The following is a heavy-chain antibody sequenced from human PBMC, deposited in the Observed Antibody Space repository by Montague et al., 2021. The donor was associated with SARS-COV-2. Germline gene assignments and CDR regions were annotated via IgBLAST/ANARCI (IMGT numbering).Heavy chain of an antibody. V-gene: IGHV3-9*01. CDR1: GFTFGDYA. Sequence: SLRLSCAASGFTFGDYAMHWVRQTPGKGLEWVSGISWNSGSRGYADSVKGRFTIYRDNVKNSLYLQMNSLRTEDTAFYYCAKDYYFGAFDIWGQGTMVTVSS. CDR3: AKDYYFGAFDI. CDR2: ISWNSGSR. J-gene: IGHJ3*02. D-gene: IGHD3-10*01.